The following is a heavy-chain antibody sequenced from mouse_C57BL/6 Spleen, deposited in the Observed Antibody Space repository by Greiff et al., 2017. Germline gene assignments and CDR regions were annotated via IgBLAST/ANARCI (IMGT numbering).Heavy chain of an antibody. CDR1: GYTFTSYW. D-gene: IGHD1-1*01. CDR3: ARSHYYGSSGYFDV. CDR2: IDPSDSYT. V-gene: IGHV1-69*01. J-gene: IGHJ1*03. Sequence: QVQLQQPGAELVMPGASVKLSCKASGYTFTSYWMHWVKQRPGQGLEWIGEIDPSDSYTNYNQKFKGKSTLTVDKSSSTAYMQLSSLTSEDFAVYYCARSHYYGSSGYFDVWGTGTTVTVSS.